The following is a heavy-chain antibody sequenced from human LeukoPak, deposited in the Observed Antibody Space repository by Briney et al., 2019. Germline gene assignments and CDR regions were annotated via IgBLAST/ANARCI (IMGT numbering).Heavy chain of an antibody. J-gene: IGHJ4*02. CDR1: GFTFSSYE. D-gene: IGHD2-2*01. Sequence: PGESLRLSCAVSGFTFSSYEMNWIRQAPGKGLDLVSYISSSCSTIYYADSVKGRFTISRNNAENSLYLQMNSLRAEDTAVYYCASSLEPADILLVSFAYWGQGTLVTVSS. CDR2: ISSSCSTI. CDR3: ASSLEPADILLVSFAY. V-gene: IGHV3-48*03.